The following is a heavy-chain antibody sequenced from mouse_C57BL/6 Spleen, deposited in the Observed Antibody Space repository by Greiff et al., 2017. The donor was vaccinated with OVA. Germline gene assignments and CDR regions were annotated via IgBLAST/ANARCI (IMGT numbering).Heavy chain of an antibody. J-gene: IGHJ1*03. CDR3: ARGTYYGYFDV. CDR2: IDPSDSYT. D-gene: IGHD2-10*01. Sequence: QVQLQQPGAELVKPGASVKLSCKASGYTFTSYWMQWVKQRPGQGLEWIGEIDPSDSYTNYNQKFKGKATLTVDTSSSTAYMQLSSLTSEDSAVYYCARGTYYGYFDVWGTGTTVTVSS. V-gene: IGHV1-50*01. CDR1: GYTFTSYW.